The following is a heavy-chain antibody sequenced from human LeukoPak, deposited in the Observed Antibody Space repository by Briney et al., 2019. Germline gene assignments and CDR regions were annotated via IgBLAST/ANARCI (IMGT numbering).Heavy chain of an antibody. D-gene: IGHD3-3*02. CDR3: ARDRTLSGHFSPWFDP. V-gene: IGHV4-59*01. CDR1: GGSISSYY. CDR2: IYYSGST. J-gene: IGHJ5*02. Sequence: SETLSLTCTVSGGSISSYYWSWIRQPPGKGLEWIGYIYYSGSTNYNPSLKSRVTISVDTSKNQFSLKLSSVTAADTAVYYCARDRTLSGHFSPWFDPWGQGTLVTVSS.